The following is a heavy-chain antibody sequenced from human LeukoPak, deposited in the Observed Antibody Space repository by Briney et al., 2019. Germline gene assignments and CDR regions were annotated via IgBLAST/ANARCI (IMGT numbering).Heavy chain of an antibody. V-gene: IGHV4-39*01. J-gene: IGHJ4*02. CDR1: GGSISSSSYY. D-gene: IGHD6-19*01. CDR3: ARGVAVAVGTDY. CDR2: IYYSGST. Sequence: PSETLSLTCTVPGGSISSSSYYWGWIRQPPGKGLEWIGSIYYSGSTYYNPSLKSRVTISVDTSKNQFSLKLSSVTAADTAVYYCARGVAVAVGTDYWGQGTLVTVSS.